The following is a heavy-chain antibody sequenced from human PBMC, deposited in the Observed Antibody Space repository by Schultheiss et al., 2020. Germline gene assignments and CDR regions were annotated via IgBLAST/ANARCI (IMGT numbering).Heavy chain of an antibody. CDR3: AKQQWLVGY. J-gene: IGHJ4*02. Sequence: GGSLRLSCVASGFRFRNSWMSWARQAPGKGLEWVSSISSSSSYIYYADSVKGRFTISRDNARNSLFLQMNSLRAEDTAVYYCAKQQWLVGYWGQGTLVTVSS. CDR2: ISSSSSYI. CDR1: GFRFRNSW. D-gene: IGHD6-19*01. V-gene: IGHV3-21*01.